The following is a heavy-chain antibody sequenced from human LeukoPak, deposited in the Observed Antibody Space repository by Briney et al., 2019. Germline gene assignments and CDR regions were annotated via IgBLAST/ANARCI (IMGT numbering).Heavy chain of an antibody. CDR1: GFTFSSYA. CDR3: ARSFRTYYYDSSGYSGFDY. V-gene: IGHV3-30-3*01. D-gene: IGHD3-22*01. CDR2: ISYDGSNK. J-gene: IGHJ4*02. Sequence: GGSLRLSCAASGFTFSSYAMHWVRQAPGKGLESVAVISYDGSNKYYADSVKGRFTISRDNSKNTLYLQMNSLRAEDTAVYYCARSFRTYYYDSSGYSGFDYWGQGTLVTVSS.